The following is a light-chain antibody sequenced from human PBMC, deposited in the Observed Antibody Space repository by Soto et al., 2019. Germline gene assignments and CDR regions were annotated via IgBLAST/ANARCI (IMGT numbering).Light chain of an antibody. CDR3: QQHGSSPIT. CDR1: QSVAGAY. CDR2: EAS. J-gene: IGKJ5*01. V-gene: IGKV3-20*01. Sequence: EIVMTQSPGTLSLSPGDRATLSCRASQSVAGAYVAWYQQRPGQAPRPLISEASSRATGIPDRFSGSGSGTDFTLTIDRLEPEDFAMYYCQQHGSSPITFGQGTRLEIK.